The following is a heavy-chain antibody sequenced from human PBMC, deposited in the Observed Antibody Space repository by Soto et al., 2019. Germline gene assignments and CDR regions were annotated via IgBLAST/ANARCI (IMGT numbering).Heavy chain of an antibody. CDR3: AREDPGPYYDFWSGYFQPYYYYGMDV. CDR2: IKQDGSEK. D-gene: IGHD3-3*01. J-gene: IGHJ6*02. CDR1: GFTFSSYW. Sequence: GGSLRLSCAASGFTFSSYWISWVRQAPGKGLEWVANIKQDGSEKYYVDSVKGRFTISRDNAKNSLYLQMNSLRAEDTAVYYCAREDPGPYYDFWSGYFQPYYYYGMDVWGQGTTVTVSS. V-gene: IGHV3-7*01.